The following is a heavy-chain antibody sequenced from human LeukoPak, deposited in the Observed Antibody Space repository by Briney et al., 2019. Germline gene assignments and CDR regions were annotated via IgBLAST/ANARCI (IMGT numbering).Heavy chain of an antibody. CDR3: AHMGDRSAYCADH. CDR2: IYWDDEK. D-gene: IGHD3-22*01. CDR1: GFSLTTSGGG. J-gene: IGHJ4*02. V-gene: IGHV2-5*02. Sequence: SGPTLVKPTQTLTLTCTFSGFSLTTSGGGVGWIRQPPGKALECLGIIYWDDEKRYSPSLRSRLTITKDTSKNQVVLTMTNMDPVDTATYYCAHMGDRSAYCADHWGQGILVTVSS.